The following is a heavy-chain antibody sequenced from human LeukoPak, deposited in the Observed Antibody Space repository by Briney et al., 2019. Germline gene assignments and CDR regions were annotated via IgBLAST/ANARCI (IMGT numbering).Heavy chain of an antibody. CDR2: INHSGST. CDR3: ARSIVVVPAAMLFTGSGSYQTPFDY. J-gene: IGHJ4*02. D-gene: IGHD2-2*01. Sequence: SKTLSLTCAVYGGSFSGYYWSWIRQPPGKWLEWIGEINHSGSTNYNPSLKSRVTISVDTSKNQFSLKLSSVTAADTAVYYCARSIVVVPAAMLFTGSGSYQTPFDYWGQGTLVTVSS. CDR1: GGSFSGYY. V-gene: IGHV4-34*01.